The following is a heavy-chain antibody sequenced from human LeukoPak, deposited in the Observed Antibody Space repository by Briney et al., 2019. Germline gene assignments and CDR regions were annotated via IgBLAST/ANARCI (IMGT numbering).Heavy chain of an antibody. CDR1: GGSISSGGYY. Sequence: SETLSLTCTVSGGSISSGGYYWSWMRQPPGKGLEWIGYIYHSGSTNYNPSLKSRVTISVDTSKNQFSLKLSSVTAADTAVYYCAREAAAGDYWGQGTLVTVSS. J-gene: IGHJ4*02. D-gene: IGHD6-13*01. CDR2: IYHSGST. CDR3: AREAAAGDY. V-gene: IGHV4-30-2*01.